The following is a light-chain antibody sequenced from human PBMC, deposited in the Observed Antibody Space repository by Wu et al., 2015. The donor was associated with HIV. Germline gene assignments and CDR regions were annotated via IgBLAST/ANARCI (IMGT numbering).Light chain of an antibody. CDR2: GIS. CDR1: HSIGSD. J-gene: IGKJ4*01. V-gene: IGKV3-15*01. CDR3: QQYNSWPLT. Sequence: EIVLTQSPGTLSLSPGQRATLSCRASHSIGSDYLAWYQQRAGQAPRLLIYGISTRATGIPARFSDSRSGTEFTLTISSIQSEDFAVYYCQQYNSWPLTFGGGTKVEIK.